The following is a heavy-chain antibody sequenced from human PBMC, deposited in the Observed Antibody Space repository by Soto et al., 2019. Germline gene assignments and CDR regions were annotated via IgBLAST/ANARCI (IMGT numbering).Heavy chain of an antibody. J-gene: IGHJ4*02. D-gene: IGHD3-10*01. V-gene: IGHV1-18*01. CDR2: IRVYNGNT. CDR3: AREDGSGSYYHFDY. Sequence: ASVKVSCRASGYTFTSYGISWVRQAPGQGLEWMGWIRVYNGNTKYAQKFQGRVTMTRDISTSTAYMELRGLRFDDTAVYYCAREDGSGSYYHFDYWGQGTLVTVSS. CDR1: GYTFTSYG.